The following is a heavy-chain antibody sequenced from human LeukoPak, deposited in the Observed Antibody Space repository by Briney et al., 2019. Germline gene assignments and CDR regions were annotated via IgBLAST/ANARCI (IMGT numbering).Heavy chain of an antibody. Sequence: GGSLRLYCAASGFTFSSYWMHWVRQATGKGLVWVSRINSDGSSTSYADSVKGRFTISRDNAKNTLYLQMNSLRAEDTAVYYCARDASASYCSGGSCYYYYGMDVWGQGTTVTVSS. J-gene: IGHJ6*02. CDR2: INSDGSST. D-gene: IGHD2-15*01. CDR3: ARDASASYCSGGSCYYYYGMDV. V-gene: IGHV3-74*01. CDR1: GFTFSSYW.